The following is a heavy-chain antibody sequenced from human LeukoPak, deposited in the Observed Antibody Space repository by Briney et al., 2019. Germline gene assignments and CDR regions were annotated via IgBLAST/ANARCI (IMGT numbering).Heavy chain of an antibody. CDR2: IYYTGSGST. V-gene: IGHV4-59*08. Sequence: SETLSLTCTVSGDSISPYYWSWIRQPPGKGLEWIGYIYYTGSGSTSNNPSLKSRVTISVDTSKNQFSLHLKSVTAADTAVYFCARHAVYAGSGWAFDYWGQGTLVTVFS. J-gene: IGHJ4*02. D-gene: IGHD6-19*01. CDR3: ARHAVYAGSGWAFDY. CDR1: GDSISPYY.